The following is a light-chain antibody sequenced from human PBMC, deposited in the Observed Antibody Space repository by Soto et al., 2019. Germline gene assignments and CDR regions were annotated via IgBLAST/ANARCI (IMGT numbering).Light chain of an antibody. CDR2: EGS. Sequence: QSVLTQPASVSGSPGQSITISCTGTSSDVGSYNLVSWYQQHPGKAPKLMIYEGSKRPSGVSNRFSGSKSGNTASLTISGLQAEDEAEYYCCSYAGSSTLVFGGVTQLTVL. J-gene: IGLJ2*01. V-gene: IGLV2-23*01. CDR3: CSYAGSSTLV. CDR1: SSDVGSYNL.